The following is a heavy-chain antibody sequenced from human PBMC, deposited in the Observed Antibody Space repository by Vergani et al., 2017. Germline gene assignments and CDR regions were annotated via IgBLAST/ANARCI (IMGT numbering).Heavy chain of an antibody. CDR2: ITSTGATI. Sequence: EVQMVESGGGLVKPGGSLRLSCVASGFTFSHYSMNWVRQAPGKGLEWVSSITSTGATINYADSVKGRFTISRDNAKKFLYLQMNNLRAEDTALYYCASRVSAGGGLDTWGQGTLVTVS. D-gene: IGHD2-15*01. CDR3: ASRVSAGGGLDT. CDR1: GFTFSHYS. J-gene: IGHJ5*02. V-gene: IGHV3-21*01.